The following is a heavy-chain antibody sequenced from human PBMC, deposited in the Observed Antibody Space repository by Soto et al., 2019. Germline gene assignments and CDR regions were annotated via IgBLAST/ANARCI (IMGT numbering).Heavy chain of an antibody. Sequence: GGSLRLSCAASGVNFNDYGMNWVRQAPGEGLEWLSYIGGNSKSKYYADSVKGRFTISRDNARNSVFLQTDSLRVEDTAVYYCTYDDFSHYDLKDYWGQGTLVTVSS. D-gene: IGHD4-4*01. CDR3: TYDDFSHYDLKDY. CDR2: IGGNSKSK. V-gene: IGHV3-48*01. J-gene: IGHJ4*02. CDR1: GVNFNDYG.